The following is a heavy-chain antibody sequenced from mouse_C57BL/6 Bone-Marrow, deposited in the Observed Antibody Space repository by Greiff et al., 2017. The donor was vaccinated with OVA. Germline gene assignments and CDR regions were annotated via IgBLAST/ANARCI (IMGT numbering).Heavy chain of an antibody. D-gene: IGHD2-4*01. V-gene: IGHV1-54*01. Sequence: VQLQESGAELVRPGTSVKVSCKASGYAFTNYLIEWVKQRPGQGLEWIGVINPGSGGTNYNEKFKGKATLTADKSSRTAYMQLSSLTSEDSAVCVSAREGDYEGYFDYWGQGTTLTVSS. CDR3: AREGDYEGYFDY. J-gene: IGHJ2*01. CDR2: INPGSGGT. CDR1: GYAFTNYL.